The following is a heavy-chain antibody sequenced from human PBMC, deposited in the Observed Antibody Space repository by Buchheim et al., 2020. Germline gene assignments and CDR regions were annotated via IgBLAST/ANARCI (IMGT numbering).Heavy chain of an antibody. CDR2: VHYGGST. D-gene: IGHD2-21*02. Sequence: QLQLQESGPGLVKPSETLSLTCTVSGGSISSSNRFWGWIRQSPGKGLEWIVSVHYGGSTYYNPSLQSRVTVSVDTSKNQFSLKLSSVSAADTAIYYCSRRGMTVVDYWGQGTL. CDR1: GGSISSSNRF. J-gene: IGHJ4*02. V-gene: IGHV4-39*01. CDR3: SRRGMTVVDY.